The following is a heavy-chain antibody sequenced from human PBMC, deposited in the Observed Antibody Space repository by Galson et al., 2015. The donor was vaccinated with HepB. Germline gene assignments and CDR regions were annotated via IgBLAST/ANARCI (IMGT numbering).Heavy chain of an antibody. J-gene: IGHJ5*02. V-gene: IGHV1-18*01. Sequence: VKVSCKASGYTFTSYGISWVRQAPGQGLEWMGWISAYNGNTNYAQKLQGRVTMTTDTSTSTAYMELRSLRSDDTAVYYCARDRSSGWYGGGWFDPWGQGTLVTVSS. D-gene: IGHD6-19*01. CDR3: ARDRSSGWYGGGWFDP. CDR2: ISAYNGNT. CDR1: GYTFTSYG.